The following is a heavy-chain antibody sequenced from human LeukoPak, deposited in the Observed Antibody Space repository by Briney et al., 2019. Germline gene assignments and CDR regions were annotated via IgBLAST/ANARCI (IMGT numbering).Heavy chain of an antibody. CDR1: GGTFSSYA. J-gene: IGHJ4*02. Sequence: GSSVNVSCKASGGTFSSYAISWVRQAPGQGLEWMGGIIPIFGTANYAQKFQGRVTITADESTSTAYMELSSLRSEDTAVYYCAREVVVVPAARGYFDYWGQGTLVTVSS. CDR3: AREVVVVPAARGYFDY. V-gene: IGHV1-69*01. CDR2: IIPIFGTA. D-gene: IGHD2-2*01.